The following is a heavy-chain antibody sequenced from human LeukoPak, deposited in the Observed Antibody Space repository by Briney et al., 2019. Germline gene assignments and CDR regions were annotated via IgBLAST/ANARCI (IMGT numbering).Heavy chain of an antibody. V-gene: IGHV5-51*01. CDR1: GYSFTSYW. CDR2: INPGDSDT. J-gene: IGHJ3*02. D-gene: IGHD6-13*01. Sequence: GESLKISCQGSGYSFTSYWIAWVRQMPGKGLEWMGIINPGDSDTRYSPSFQGQVTTSADKSIRTAYLQWSSLKVSDTAMYYCARPRSGSWYTAYDIWGQGTMVTVS. CDR3: ARPRSGSWYTAYDI.